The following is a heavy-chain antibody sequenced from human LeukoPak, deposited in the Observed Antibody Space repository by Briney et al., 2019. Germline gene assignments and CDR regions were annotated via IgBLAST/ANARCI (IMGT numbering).Heavy chain of an antibody. V-gene: IGHV1-3*02. J-gene: IGHJ5*02. CDR3: AADLRYCSGGSCYSFDP. CDR2: SNAGNGNT. D-gene: IGHD2-15*01. Sequence: ASVKVSCKAPGYTFTSYAMHWVRQAPRQKLEWMGWSNAGNGNTKYSQEFQGRVTITRDTSASTAYMELSSLRSEDTAVYYCAADLRYCSGGSCYSFDPWGQGTLVTVSS. CDR1: GYTFTSYA.